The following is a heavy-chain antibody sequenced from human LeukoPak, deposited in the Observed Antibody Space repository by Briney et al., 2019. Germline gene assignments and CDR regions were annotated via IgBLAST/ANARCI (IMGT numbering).Heavy chain of an antibody. CDR1: GGPFSSYA. CDR2: IIPIFGTP. J-gene: IGHJ5*02. Sequence: GASVKVSCKASGGPFSSYAISWVRQAPGQGLAWMGGIIPIFGTPNYAQRFQGRVTITADKSTSTAYMELSSLRSEDTAVYYCARVTTGTTRGFDPWGQGTLVTVSS. CDR3: ARVTTGTTRGFDP. D-gene: IGHD1-1*01. V-gene: IGHV1-69*06.